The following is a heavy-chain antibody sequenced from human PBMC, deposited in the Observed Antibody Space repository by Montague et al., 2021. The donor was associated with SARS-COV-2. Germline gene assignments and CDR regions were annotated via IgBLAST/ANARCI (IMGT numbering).Heavy chain of an antibody. CDR2: IYYSGST. J-gene: IGHJ6*02. D-gene: IGHD3-9*01. Sequence: TLSLTCTVSGGSISSGGYYWSWIRQHPGKGLGWIGYIYYSGSTYYNPSLKSRVTISVDTSKNQFSLKLSSATAADTAVYYCARYEGYYDILTGYSTPYYYYGMDVWGQGTTVTVSS. V-gene: IGHV4-31*03. CDR1: GGSISSGGYY. CDR3: ARYEGYYDILTGYSTPYYYYGMDV.